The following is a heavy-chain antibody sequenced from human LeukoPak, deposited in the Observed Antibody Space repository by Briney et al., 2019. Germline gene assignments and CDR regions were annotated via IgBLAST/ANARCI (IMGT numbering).Heavy chain of an antibody. V-gene: IGHV3-7*01. CDR2: IKYDGIDK. CDR1: GFIFTDYW. Sequence: GGSLRLSCAASGFIFTDYWMNWVRQAPGKGLEWVAMIKYDGIDKQYLDSVKGRFTISRDNAKNSLYLQMNSLRAEDTAVYYCARVRAGGGYASPDYWGQGTLVTVSS. D-gene: IGHD5-12*01. CDR3: ARVRAGGGYASPDY. J-gene: IGHJ4*02.